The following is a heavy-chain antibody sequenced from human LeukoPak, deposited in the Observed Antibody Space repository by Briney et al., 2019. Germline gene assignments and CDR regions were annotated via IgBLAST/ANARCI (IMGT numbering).Heavy chain of an antibody. J-gene: IGHJ3*02. Sequence: SGGSLRLSCAASGFTFSSYSMNWVRQAPGKGLEWVSSISSSSSYIYYADSVKGRFTISRDDSKNTVYLQMNSLRAEDTAVYYCAKVVVVAATDDAFDIWGQGTMVTVSS. V-gene: IGHV3-21*01. D-gene: IGHD2-15*01. CDR2: ISSSSSYI. CDR3: AKVVVVAATDDAFDI. CDR1: GFTFSSYS.